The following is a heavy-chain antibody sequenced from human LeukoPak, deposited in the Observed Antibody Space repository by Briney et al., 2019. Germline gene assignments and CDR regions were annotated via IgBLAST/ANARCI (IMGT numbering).Heavy chain of an antibody. Sequence: SETLSLTCTVSGGSISSYYWSWIRQPAGKGLEWIGRIYTSGSTNYNPSLMYRVTMSVDTSKNQFSLKLSSVTAADTAVYYCARARRVILWFGELLDWFDPWGQGTLVTVSS. CDR1: GGSISSYY. CDR3: ARARRVILWFGELLDWFDP. D-gene: IGHD3-10*01. J-gene: IGHJ5*02. CDR2: IYTSGST. V-gene: IGHV4-4*07.